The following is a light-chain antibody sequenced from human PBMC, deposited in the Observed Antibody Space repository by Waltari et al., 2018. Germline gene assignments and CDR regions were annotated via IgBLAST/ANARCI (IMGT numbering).Light chain of an antibody. Sequence: DIVMTQSPDSLAVSLGERATIDCKPSQSVLSSSNNKNYLAWYQQKPRQPPKLLISWASTRESGVPDRFSGSGSGTDFTLTISSLQAEDVAVYYCQQYYSTPLTFGGGTKVEIK. J-gene: IGKJ4*01. CDR2: WAS. V-gene: IGKV4-1*01. CDR1: QSVLSSSNNKNY. CDR3: QQYYSTPLT.